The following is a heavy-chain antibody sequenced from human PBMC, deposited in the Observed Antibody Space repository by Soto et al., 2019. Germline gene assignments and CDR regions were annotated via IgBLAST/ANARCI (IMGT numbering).Heavy chain of an antibody. CDR2: IYWDDDK. CDR1: GFSLSAHGVG. CDR3: AHSDYGDYFDY. D-gene: IGHD4-17*01. J-gene: IGHJ4*02. Sequence: QITLKESGPTLVKPTQTLTLTCTFSGFSLSAHGVGVGGIRQPPGKALEWLALIYWDDDKRYSPSLKSRLTITKDTSKNQVVLTMTNMVTVDTATYFCAHSDYGDYFDYWGQGTLVTVSS. V-gene: IGHV2-5*02.